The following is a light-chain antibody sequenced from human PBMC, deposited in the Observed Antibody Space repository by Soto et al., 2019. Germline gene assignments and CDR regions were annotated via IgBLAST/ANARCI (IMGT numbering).Light chain of an antibody. Sequence: QSALTQPASVSGSPGQSITISCTGTSSDVGGYNYVSWYQQHPGKAPKLMIYDVSNRPSGVSNRFSGSQSGNTASLTISGLQAEDEAAYYCSSYTSSSTPYVFGTGTKVTVL. J-gene: IGLJ1*01. V-gene: IGLV2-14*01. CDR3: SSYTSSSTPYV. CDR1: SSDVGGYNY. CDR2: DVS.